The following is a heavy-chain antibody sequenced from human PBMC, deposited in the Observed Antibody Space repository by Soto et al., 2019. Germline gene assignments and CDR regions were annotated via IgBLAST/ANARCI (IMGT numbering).Heavy chain of an antibody. Sequence: EVQLLESGGDLVQPGGSLRLSCAASGFTFSLYAMSWVRQAPGEGLEWVSVISGSGSSTYYADSVKGRFTISRDNSKNTLYLQMNSLRAEDTAVYYCAARRYCSGGSCYCPDYWGQGTLVTVSS. V-gene: IGHV3-23*01. CDR1: GFTFSLYA. CDR2: ISGSGSST. CDR3: AARRYCSGGSCYCPDY. J-gene: IGHJ4*02. D-gene: IGHD2-15*01.